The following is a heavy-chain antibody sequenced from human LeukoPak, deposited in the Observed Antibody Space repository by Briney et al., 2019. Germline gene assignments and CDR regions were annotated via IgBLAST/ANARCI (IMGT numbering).Heavy chain of an antibody. D-gene: IGHD3-3*01. Sequence: PGGSLRLSCAASGFTFCSYWMHWVRPAPGKGLVWVLRINSDGRSTSYAYSVKGRVTMSRDNAKKKLYLQMNSLRAEDTAVYYCARVDTIFGVVPVYWGQGTLVTVSS. CDR3: ARVDTIFGVVPVY. V-gene: IGHV3-74*01. CDR1: GFTFCSYW. CDR2: INSDGRST. J-gene: IGHJ4*02.